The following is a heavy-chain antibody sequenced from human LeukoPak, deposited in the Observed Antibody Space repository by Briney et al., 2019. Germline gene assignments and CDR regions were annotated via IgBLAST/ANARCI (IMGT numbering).Heavy chain of an antibody. CDR2: INHSGST. D-gene: IGHD3-22*01. V-gene: IGHV4-34*01. J-gene: IGHJ4*02. CDR1: GGSFSGYY. CDR3: AREGPSDSSGYSN. Sequence: PSETLSLTCAVYGGSFSGYYWSWIRQLPGKGLEWIGEINHSGSTNYNPSLKSRVTISVDTSKNQFSLKLSSVTAADTAVYYCAREGPSDSSGYSNWGQGTLVTVSS.